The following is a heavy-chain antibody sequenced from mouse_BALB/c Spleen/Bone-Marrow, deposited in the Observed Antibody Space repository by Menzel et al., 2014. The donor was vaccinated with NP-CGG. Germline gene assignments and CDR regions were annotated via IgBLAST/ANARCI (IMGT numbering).Heavy chain of an antibody. V-gene: IGHV14-3*02. CDR1: GFNIKDTY. J-gene: IGHJ2*01. D-gene: IGHD2-4*01. CDR2: IDPANGNT. CDR3: ARDYDYFFDY. Sequence: LVESGAELVKPGASVKLSCTASGFNIKDTYMHWVKQRPEQGLEWIGRIDPANGNTKYDPKFQGKATITADTSSNTAYLQLSSLTSEDTAVYYCARDYDYFFDYWGQGTTLTVSS.